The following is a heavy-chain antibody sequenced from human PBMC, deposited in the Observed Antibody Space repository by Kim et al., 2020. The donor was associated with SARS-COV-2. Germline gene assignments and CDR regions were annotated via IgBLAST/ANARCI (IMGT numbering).Heavy chain of an antibody. CDR1: GGSISSYY. D-gene: IGHD6-13*01. Sequence: SETLYLTCTVSGGSISSYYWSWIRQPPGKGLEWIGYIYYSGSTNYNPSLKSRVTISVDTTKNQFSLKLSSVTAADTAVYYCAYSSSWYLFDYWGQGTLVTVSS. CDR3: AYSSSWYLFDY. CDR2: IYYSGST. V-gene: IGHV4-59*01. J-gene: IGHJ4*02.